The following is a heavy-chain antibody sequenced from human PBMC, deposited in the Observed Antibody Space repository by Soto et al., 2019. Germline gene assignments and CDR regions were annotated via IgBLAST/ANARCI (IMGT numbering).Heavy chain of an antibody. CDR1: GSSLSSISYY. Sequence: PXETLSLTCAVAGSSLSSISYYWGWIRQPRGKGLEWVGSIFFTGNIYYNPPLKSRVTISVDTSRNQFSLMVNSVTAADTAVYYCASRHCSGGSCYNPGFDYWGQGALVTVSS. CDR2: IFFTGNI. CDR3: ASRHCSGGSCYNPGFDY. J-gene: IGHJ4*02. D-gene: IGHD2-15*01. V-gene: IGHV4-39*01.